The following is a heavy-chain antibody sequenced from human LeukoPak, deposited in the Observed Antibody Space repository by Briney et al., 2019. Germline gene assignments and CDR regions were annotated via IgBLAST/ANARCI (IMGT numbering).Heavy chain of an antibody. Sequence: ASVKVSCKASGYSFSGYYIHWVRQAPGQGLEWMGWINANSGGTDYAQKFQGRVTMTRDTSITTAYMEVSRLNSDDTALYYCARIVHDSSGYYHFDFWGQGTLVTVSS. CDR2: INANSGGT. J-gene: IGHJ4*02. V-gene: IGHV1-2*02. CDR1: GYSFSGYY. D-gene: IGHD3-22*01. CDR3: ARIVHDSSGYYHFDF.